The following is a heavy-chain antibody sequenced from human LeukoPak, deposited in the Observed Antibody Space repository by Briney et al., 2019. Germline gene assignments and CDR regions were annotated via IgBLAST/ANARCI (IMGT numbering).Heavy chain of an antibody. V-gene: IGHV3-23*01. Sequence: PGGSLRLSCAASGFTSISYAMSWVRQAPGKGLEWVSTVNTGGGSTYYADSVKGRFTISGDNSKNTLYLQMNSLRAEDTAIYYCARLGREGYSYAYFDYWGQGTLVTVSS. CDR3: ARLGREGYSYAYFDY. J-gene: IGHJ4*02. CDR2: VNTGGGST. CDR1: GFTSISYA. D-gene: IGHD5-18*01.